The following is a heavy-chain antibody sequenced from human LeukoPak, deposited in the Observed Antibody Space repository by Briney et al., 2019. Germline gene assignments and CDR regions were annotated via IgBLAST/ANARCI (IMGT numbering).Heavy chain of an antibody. CDR3: AREKDTMVRGVHYYYYGMDV. V-gene: IGHV3-66*01. CDR2: IYSGGST. CDR1: GFTVSSNY. J-gene: IGHJ6*02. Sequence: GGSLRLSCAASGFTVSSNYMSWVRQAPGKGLEWVSVIYSGGSTYYADSVKGRFTISRDNSKNTLYLQMNSLRAEDTAVYYCAREKDTMVRGVHYYYYGMDVWGQGTTVTVSS. D-gene: IGHD3-10*01.